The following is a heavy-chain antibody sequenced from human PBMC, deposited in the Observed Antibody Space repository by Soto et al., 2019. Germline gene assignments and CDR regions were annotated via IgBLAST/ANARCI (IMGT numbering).Heavy chain of an antibody. J-gene: IGHJ4*02. Sequence: GASVKVSCKASGYTFTSFGISWVRQAPGQGLEWMGWISTYNGNTNYAQKFQGRVTMTTDTYTSTAYMELRSLRSDDTAVYYCARDDNSEDAPPYWGQGTLVTVSS. CDR2: ISTYNGNT. CDR1: GYTFTSFG. V-gene: IGHV1-18*01. CDR3: ARDDNSEDAPPY. D-gene: IGHD3-22*01.